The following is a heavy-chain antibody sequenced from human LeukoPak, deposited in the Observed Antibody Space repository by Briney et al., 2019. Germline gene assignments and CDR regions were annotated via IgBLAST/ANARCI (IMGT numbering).Heavy chain of an antibody. CDR3: ARGCSGDRCYDY. D-gene: IGHD2-15*01. Sequence: PGGSLRLSCAASGFTFGSYAMTWVRQAPGKGLEWVSAMNGGGTSIYYADSVKGRFTISRDNSKNTVYLQMNSLRADDTAVYFCARGCSGDRCYDYWGQGTLVSVSS. V-gene: IGHV3-23*01. CDR1: GFTFGSYA. CDR2: MNGGGTSI. J-gene: IGHJ4*02.